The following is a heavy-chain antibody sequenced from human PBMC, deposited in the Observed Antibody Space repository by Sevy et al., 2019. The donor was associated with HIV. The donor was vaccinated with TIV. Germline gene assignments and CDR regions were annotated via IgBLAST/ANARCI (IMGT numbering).Heavy chain of an antibody. Sequence: GGSLRLSCAASGFTFSSYWMSWVRQAPGKGLEWVANIKQDGSEKYYVDSVKGRFTISRDNAKNSLYLQMNSLRAEDTAVYYCARARYSSSSKNYYYYGMDVWGQRTTVTVSS. CDR1: GFTFSSYW. V-gene: IGHV3-7*01. CDR3: ARARYSSSSKNYYYYGMDV. J-gene: IGHJ6*02. D-gene: IGHD6-6*01. CDR2: IKQDGSEK.